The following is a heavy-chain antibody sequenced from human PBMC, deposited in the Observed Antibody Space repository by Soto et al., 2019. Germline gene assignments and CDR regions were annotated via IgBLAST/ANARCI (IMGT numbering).Heavy chain of an antibody. CDR1: GFTFSSYA. Sequence: QVQLVESGGGVVQPGRSLRLSCAASGFTFSSYAMHWVRQAPGKGLEWVAVISYDGSNKYYADSVKGRFTISRDNSKNTLYLQMNSLRAEDTAVYYCANARITMIVDSWGHGTLVTVSS. CDR2: ISYDGSNK. D-gene: IGHD3-22*01. CDR3: ANARITMIVDS. J-gene: IGHJ5*01. V-gene: IGHV3-30-3*01.